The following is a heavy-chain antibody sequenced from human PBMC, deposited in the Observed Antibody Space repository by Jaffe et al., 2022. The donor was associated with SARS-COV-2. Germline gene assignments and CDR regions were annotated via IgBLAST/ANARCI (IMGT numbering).Heavy chain of an antibody. J-gene: IGHJ6*02. CDR1: GGSISSGSYY. CDR2: IYTSGST. V-gene: IGHV4-61*02. D-gene: IGHD5-18*01. CDR3: ARDSRVDTAMALYYYYGMDV. Sequence: QVQLQESGPGLVKPSQTLSLTCTVSGGSISSGSYYWSWIRQPAGKGLEWIGRIYTSGSTNYNPSLKSRVTISVDTSKNQFSLKLSSVTAADTAVYYCARDSRVDTAMALYYYYGMDVWGQGTTVTVSS.